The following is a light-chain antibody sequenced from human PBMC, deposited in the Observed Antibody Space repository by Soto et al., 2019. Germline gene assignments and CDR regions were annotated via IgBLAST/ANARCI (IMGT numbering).Light chain of an antibody. CDR2: EVN. CDR1: SSDVGGYNY. J-gene: IGLJ1*01. V-gene: IGLV2-8*01. CDR3: CSYAGTYYV. Sequence: QSALNQPPSASGSPGQSVTISRTGTSSDVGGYNYVSWYQQHPGKAPKIMIYEVNKRAAGVPDRFWGSKSGNTASLTISGLQPEDEAEYHCCSYAGTYYVFGTGTKLTVL.